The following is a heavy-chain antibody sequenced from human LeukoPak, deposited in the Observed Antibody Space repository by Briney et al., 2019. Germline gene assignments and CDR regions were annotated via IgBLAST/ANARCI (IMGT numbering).Heavy chain of an antibody. D-gene: IGHD3-22*01. CDR3: AREGDDSSGYYLFDY. V-gene: IGHV3-30-3*01. Sequence: GRSLRLSCAASGFTFSSYAMHWVRQAPGKGLEWVAVISYDGSNKYYADSVEGRFTISRDNSKNTLYLQMNSLRAEDTAVYYCAREGDDSSGYYLFDYWGQGTLVTVSS. CDR1: GFTFSSYA. J-gene: IGHJ4*02. CDR2: ISYDGSNK.